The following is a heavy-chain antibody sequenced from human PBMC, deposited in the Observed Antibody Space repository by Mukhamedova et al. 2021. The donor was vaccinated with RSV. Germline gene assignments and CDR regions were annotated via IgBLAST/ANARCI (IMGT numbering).Heavy chain of an antibody. D-gene: IGHD4-17*01. Sequence: RINSDGSSTSYADSVKGRFTISRDNAKNTLYLQMNSLRAEDTAVYYCAREDDYGDYPFDYWGQGTLVTVSS. V-gene: IGHV3-74*01. CDR3: AREDDYGDYPFDY. CDR2: INSDGSST. J-gene: IGHJ4*02.